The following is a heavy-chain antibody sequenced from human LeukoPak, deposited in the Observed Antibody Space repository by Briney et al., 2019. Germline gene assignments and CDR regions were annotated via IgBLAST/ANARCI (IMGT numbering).Heavy chain of an antibody. V-gene: IGHV3-48*01. CDR1: GFSFSAYS. J-gene: IGHJ4*02. Sequence: GGPLRLPCEASGFSFSAYSMSWVRQAPGKGLEWISYIRSSSTTIYYADSVKGRFTISRDNAENSMYLQMNSLRVEDTAVYFCARDSRSHCGTDACYGPYFDYWGQGTLVAVSS. D-gene: IGHD2-2*01. CDR3: ARDSRSHCGTDACYGPYFDY. CDR2: IRSSSTTI.